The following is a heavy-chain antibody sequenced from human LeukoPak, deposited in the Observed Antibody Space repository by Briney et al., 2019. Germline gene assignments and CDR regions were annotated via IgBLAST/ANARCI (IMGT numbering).Heavy chain of an antibody. Sequence: SETLSLTCAVYGGSFSGYYWSWIRQPPGKGLEWIGEINHSGSTNYNPSLKSRVTISVDTSKNQFSLKLSSVTAADTAVYYCARGQVRGVIWFDPWGQGTLVTVSS. V-gene: IGHV4-34*01. J-gene: IGHJ5*02. CDR1: GGSFSGYY. D-gene: IGHD3-10*01. CDR3: ARGQVRGVIWFDP. CDR2: INHSGST.